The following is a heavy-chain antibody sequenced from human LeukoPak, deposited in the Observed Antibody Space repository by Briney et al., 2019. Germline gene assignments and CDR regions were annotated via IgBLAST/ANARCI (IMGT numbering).Heavy chain of an antibody. V-gene: IGHV3-23*01. CDR2: YTGDDGRT. CDR3: AKEGASRRYYFDC. D-gene: IGHD5-12*01. Sequence: GGSLRLSCAASGFTCRNFAMSWVRQAPGKGLEWVSAYTGDDGRTYYADSVKGRFTISRDTSETTLYLQMNSLRAEDTALYYCAKEGASRRYYFDCWGQGTLVTVSS. CDR1: GFTCRNFA. J-gene: IGHJ4*02.